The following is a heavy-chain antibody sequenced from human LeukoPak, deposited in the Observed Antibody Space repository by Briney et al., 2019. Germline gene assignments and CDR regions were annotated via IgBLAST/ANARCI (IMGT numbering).Heavy chain of an antibody. V-gene: IGHV5-51*01. CDR3: ARQCCRGASPGFDP. J-gene: IGHJ5*02. Sequence: GESLKISCKGFGYSFTDYWIAWVCQMPGKGLEWMGIIYPGDSDTRYSPSFQGQVTFSADKSISTAYLQWSSLRASDTAIYYCARQCCRGASPGFDPWGQGTLVTVSS. CDR2: IYPGDSDT. CDR1: GYSFTDYW. D-gene: IGHD3-10*01.